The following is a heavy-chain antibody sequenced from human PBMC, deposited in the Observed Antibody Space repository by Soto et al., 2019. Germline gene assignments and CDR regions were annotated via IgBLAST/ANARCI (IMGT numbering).Heavy chain of an antibody. D-gene: IGHD1-26*01. CDR2: VYDSGST. CDR1: GASVINDY. V-gene: IGHV4-59*02. CDR3: VRQVGATGSYSYAV. Sequence: QVQLQESGPGVVKPSETLSLPCTVTGASVINDYWNWIRQPPGKGLEWIGFVYDSGSTSYNPSLKSRLTISVDTSKNHFSLKLSSVPAADTAVYYCVRQVGATGSYSYAVWGQGTMVTVSS. J-gene: IGHJ3*01.